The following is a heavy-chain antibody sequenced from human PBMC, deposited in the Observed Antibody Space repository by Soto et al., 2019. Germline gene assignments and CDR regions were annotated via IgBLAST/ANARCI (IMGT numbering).Heavy chain of an antibody. J-gene: IGHJ4*02. CDR1: GFTFSTYV. V-gene: IGHV3-23*01. D-gene: IGHD5-18*01. CDR2: VSASGLNT. CDR3: AKDRTRRTSGYFFFF. Sequence: EVQLLESGGKLVQPGGSLTLSCAASGFTFSTYVMAWVREATGKGLEWVSGVSASGLNTDYADPVKGRFYISRDNSKNTVSLHMNSLRAEDLASYYCAKDRTRRTSGYFFFFWGQGMPVIVSS.